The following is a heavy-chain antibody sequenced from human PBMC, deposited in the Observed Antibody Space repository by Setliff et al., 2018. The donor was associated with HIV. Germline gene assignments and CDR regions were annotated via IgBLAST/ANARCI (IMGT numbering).Heavy chain of an antibody. CDR2: NDYRGST. J-gene: IGHJ4*02. CDR1: GGSISSSSYY. V-gene: IGHV4-31*03. Sequence: PSETLSLTCTVSGGSISSSSYYWGWIRQPPGKGREWIGYNDYRGSTYYNPSLESRILISVDTSKNQVSLKLDSVTAADTAVYYCARDGTYCSGGTCGKIFDYGGQGTLVTVSS. D-gene: IGHD2-15*01. CDR3: ARDGTYCSGGTCGKIFDY.